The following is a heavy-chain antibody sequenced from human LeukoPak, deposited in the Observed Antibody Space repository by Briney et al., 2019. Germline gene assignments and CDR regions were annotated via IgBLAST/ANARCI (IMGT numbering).Heavy chain of an antibody. D-gene: IGHD3-3*01. Sequence: ASVKVSCKASGYTFTRYDISWVRQAPGQGLEWMGWISAYNGNTNYAQKLQGRVTMATDTSTSTAYMELRSLRSDDTAVYYCARVLLRFLEWSPRAFDIWGQGTMVTVSS. J-gene: IGHJ3*02. V-gene: IGHV1-18*01. CDR1: GYTFTRYD. CDR2: ISAYNGNT. CDR3: ARVLLRFLEWSPRAFDI.